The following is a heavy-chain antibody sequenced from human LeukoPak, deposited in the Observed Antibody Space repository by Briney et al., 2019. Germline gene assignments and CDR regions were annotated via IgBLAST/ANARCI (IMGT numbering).Heavy chain of an antibody. J-gene: IGHJ4*02. CDR1: GYTFTGYY. V-gene: IGHV1-2*02. CDR3: ARVRAAADYYFDY. D-gene: IGHD6-13*01. Sequence: ASVKVSSKASGYTFTGYYMHWVRQAPGQGLEWMGWINPNSGGTNYAQKFQGRVTMTRDTSISTAYMELSRMRSDDTAVYYCARVRAAADYYFDYWGQGTLVTVSS. CDR2: INPNSGGT.